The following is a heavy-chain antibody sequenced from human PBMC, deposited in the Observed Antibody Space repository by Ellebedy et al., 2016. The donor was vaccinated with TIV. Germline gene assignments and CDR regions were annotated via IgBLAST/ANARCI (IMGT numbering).Heavy chain of an antibody. D-gene: IGHD2-21*02. CDR3: ARHPANLTGDMSVRIGYLQD. Sequence: GESLKISCKGSGYSFTSYWIDWVRQMPGKGLEWMGTIYPGDSETKYSPSLEGQVTISADKSISTAYLQWSNLKASDTAMYYCARHPANLTGDMSVRIGYLQDWGQGTLVTVSS. CDR2: IYPGDSET. CDR1: GYSFTSYW. J-gene: IGHJ1*01. V-gene: IGHV5-51*01.